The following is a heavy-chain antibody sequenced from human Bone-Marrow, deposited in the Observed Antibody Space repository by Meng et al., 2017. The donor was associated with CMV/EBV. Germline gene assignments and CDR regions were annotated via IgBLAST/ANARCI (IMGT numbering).Heavy chain of an antibody. CDR3: ARGRGVDIVLVDAFDI. Sequence: ASVKVSCKASGYTFTGYYMPWVRQAPGQGLEWMGWINPNRGGTNYAQKFQGRVTMTRDTFLNTAYMELSRLRSDDTAVYFCARGRGVDIVLVDAFDIWGQGTMVTVSS. CDR2: INPNRGGT. V-gene: IGHV1-2*02. D-gene: IGHD2-8*02. J-gene: IGHJ3*02. CDR1: GYTFTGYY.